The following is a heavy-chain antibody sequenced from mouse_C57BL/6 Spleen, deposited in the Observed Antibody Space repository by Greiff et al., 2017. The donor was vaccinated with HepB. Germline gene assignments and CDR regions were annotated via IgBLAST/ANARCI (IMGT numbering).Heavy chain of an antibody. CDR1: GYTFTSYW. CDR2: IDPSDSYT. D-gene: IGHD2-1*01. V-gene: IGHV1-59*01. J-gene: IGHJ3*01. CDR3: ARGYGNAWFAY. Sequence: QVQLQQSGAELVRPGTSVKLSCKASGYTFTSYWMHWVKQRPGQGLEWIGVIDPSDSYTNYNQKFKGKATLTVDTSSSTAYMQLSSLTSEDSAVYYCARGYGNAWFAYWGQGTLVTVSA.